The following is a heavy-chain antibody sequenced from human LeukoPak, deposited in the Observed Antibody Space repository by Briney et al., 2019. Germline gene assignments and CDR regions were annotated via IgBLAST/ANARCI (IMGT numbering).Heavy chain of an antibody. CDR2: ISSSGSTI. CDR3: ARDADDYVWGSYRPNWFDP. D-gene: IGHD3-16*02. J-gene: IGHJ5*02. Sequence: GGSLRLSCAASGFTFSDYYMSWIRQAPGKGLEWVSYISSSGSTIYYADSVKGRFTISRDNAKNSLYLQMNSLRAEDTAVYYCARDADDYVWGSYRPNWFDPWGQGTLVTVSS. CDR1: GFTFSDYY. V-gene: IGHV3-11*01.